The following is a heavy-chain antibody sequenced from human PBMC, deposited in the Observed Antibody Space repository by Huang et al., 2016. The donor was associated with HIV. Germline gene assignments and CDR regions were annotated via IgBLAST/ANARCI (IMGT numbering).Heavy chain of an antibody. CDR3: ATDLGGYSFDY. CDR1: GFSFCHYG. J-gene: IGHJ4*02. Sequence: QEQLVESGGGVVQPGGSLRLSCATSGFSFCHYGLHWVREAPGKGLECVAFIRFDGGNKHYADSAKGRFTISRDNSKKMLFLEMNSLRGDDTAFYYCATDLGGYSFDYWGQGALVSVSS. D-gene: IGHD2-21*02. V-gene: IGHV3-30*02. CDR2: IRFDGGNK.